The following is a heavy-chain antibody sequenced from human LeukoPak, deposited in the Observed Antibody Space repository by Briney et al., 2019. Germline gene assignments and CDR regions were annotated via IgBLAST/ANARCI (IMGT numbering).Heavy chain of an antibody. CDR1: GFTFSSYW. D-gene: IGHD3-16*01. V-gene: IGHV3-74*01. CDR2: INGDGSTT. J-gene: IGHJ6*03. CDR3: ARRTWGIRVSDYFYYMDV. Sequence: PGGSLRLSCAASGFTFSSYWMHWGRQAPGKGLVWLSRINGDGSTTDYADFVKGRFTISRDNAKNTLYLQMNSLRAEDTAVYYCARRTWGIRVSDYFYYMDVWGKGTTVTISS.